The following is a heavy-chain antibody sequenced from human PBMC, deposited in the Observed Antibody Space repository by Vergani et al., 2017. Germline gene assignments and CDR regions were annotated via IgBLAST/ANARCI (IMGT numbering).Heavy chain of an antibody. CDR2: IYYSGST. Sequence: QLQLQESGPGLVKPSETLSLTCTVSGGSISSSSYYWGWIRQPPGKGLEWIGSIYYSGSTYYNPSLKSRVTISVDTSKNQFSLKLSSVTAADTAVYYCARVVEGYYFDYWGQGTLVTVSS. V-gene: IGHV4-39*07. CDR1: GGSISSSSYY. J-gene: IGHJ4*02. D-gene: IGHD2-2*01. CDR3: ARVVEGYYFDY.